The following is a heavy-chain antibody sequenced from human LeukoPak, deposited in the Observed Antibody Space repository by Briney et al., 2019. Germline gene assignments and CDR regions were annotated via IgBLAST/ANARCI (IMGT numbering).Heavy chain of an antibody. CDR3: ARVGGVLPFD. J-gene: IGHJ4*02. D-gene: IGHD3-3*01. CDR1: GGSISSYY. V-gene: IGHV4-59*01. CDR2: IYYSRST. Sequence: SETLSLTCTVSGGSISSYYWSWIRQPPGKGLEWIGFIYYSRSTNYNPSLTSRVTISVDTSKNQFSLKLSSVTAADTAVYYCARVGGVLPFDWGQGTLVTVSS.